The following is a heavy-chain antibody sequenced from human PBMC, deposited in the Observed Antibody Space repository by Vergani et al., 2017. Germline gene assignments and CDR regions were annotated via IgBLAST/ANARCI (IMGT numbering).Heavy chain of an antibody. CDR2: IYPGDSDT. CDR1: GYSFTSYW. D-gene: IGHD2-2*01. CDR3: ARKLGYCSSTSCLHAFDI. J-gene: IGHJ3*02. V-gene: IGHV5-51*01. Sequence: EVQQVQSGAEVKKPGESLKISCKGSGYSFTSYWIGWVRQMPGKGLEWMGIIYPGDSDTRYSPSFQGQVTISADKSISTAYLQWSSLKASDTAMYYCARKLGYCSSTSCLHAFDIWGQGTMVTVSS.